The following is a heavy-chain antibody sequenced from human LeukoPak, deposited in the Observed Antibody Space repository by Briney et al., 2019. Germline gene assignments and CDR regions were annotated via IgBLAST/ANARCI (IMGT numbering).Heavy chain of an antibody. Sequence: PGGSLRLSCAASGFTFRSYGMHWVRQAPGKGLEGVAFIRYDGSNKYYADSVKGRFTISRDNSKNTLYLQMNSLRAEDTAVYYCAKPRSSWYYFDYWGQGTLVTVSS. V-gene: IGHV3-30*02. CDR2: IRYDGSNK. J-gene: IGHJ4*02. D-gene: IGHD6-13*01. CDR3: AKPRSSWYYFDY. CDR1: GFTFRSYG.